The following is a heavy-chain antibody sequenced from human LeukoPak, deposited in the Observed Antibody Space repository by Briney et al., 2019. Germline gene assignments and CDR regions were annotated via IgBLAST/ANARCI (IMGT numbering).Heavy chain of an antibody. D-gene: IGHD6-6*01. V-gene: IGHV3-23*01. J-gene: IGHJ4*02. CDR1: GFTFSSCG. Sequence: GGSLRLSCAASGFTFSSCGMSWVRQAPGKGLEWVSTISASGYNAYYADSVQGRFTISRDNSKNTLYLQMNSLRAEDTAVYYCAKEKYSSSSFDYWGQGTLVTVSS. CDR3: AKEKYSSSSFDY. CDR2: ISASGYNA.